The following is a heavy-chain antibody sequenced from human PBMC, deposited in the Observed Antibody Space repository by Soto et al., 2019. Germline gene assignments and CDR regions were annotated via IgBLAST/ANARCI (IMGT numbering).Heavy chain of an antibody. D-gene: IGHD3-10*01. J-gene: IGHJ3*02. CDR1: GFTVSSNY. CDR3: ERETLPRGGGAFDI. Sequence: EVQLVETGGGLIQPGGSLRLSCAASGFTVSSNYMSWVRQAPGKGLDWVSVIYSGGNTYYADSVKGRFTISRDNSKNTLYLQMNKLRAEYTAVYYCERETLPRGGGAFDIWGQGTMVSVSS. CDR2: IYSGGNT. V-gene: IGHV3-53*02.